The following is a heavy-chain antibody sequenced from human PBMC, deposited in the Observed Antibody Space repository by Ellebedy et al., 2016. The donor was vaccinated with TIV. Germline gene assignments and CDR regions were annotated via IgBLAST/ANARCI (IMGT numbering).Heavy chain of an antibody. J-gene: IGHJ5*02. V-gene: IGHV1-46*01. Sequence: AASVKVYCKASGYTFTAYYIDWARQAPGQGLEWMGIINPSDGSTSYAQKFQGRLTMTTDTSTSTVSMELRSLRSEDTAVYYCARDWVAATIGGWFDPWGQGTLVTVSS. CDR1: GYTFTAYY. CDR3: ARDWVAATIGGWFDP. D-gene: IGHD1-26*01. CDR2: INPSDGST.